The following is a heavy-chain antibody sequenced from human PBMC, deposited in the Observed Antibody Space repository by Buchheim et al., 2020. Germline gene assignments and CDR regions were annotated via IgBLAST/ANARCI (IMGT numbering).Heavy chain of an antibody. CDR2: ISYDGSNK. Sequence: QVQLVESGGGVVQPGRSLRLSCAASGFTFSSYAMHWVRQAPGKGLEWVAVISYDGSNKYYADSVKGRFTISRDNSKNTLYLQMNSLRAEDTAVYYCAREKYGYSSSSGILDYWGQGT. D-gene: IGHD6-13*01. CDR3: AREKYGYSSSSGILDY. J-gene: IGHJ4*02. CDR1: GFTFSSYA. V-gene: IGHV3-30-3*01.